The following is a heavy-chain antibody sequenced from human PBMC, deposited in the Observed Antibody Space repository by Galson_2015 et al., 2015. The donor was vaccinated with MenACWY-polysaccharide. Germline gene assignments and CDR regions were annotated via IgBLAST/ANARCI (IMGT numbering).Heavy chain of an antibody. Sequence: SLRLSCASSGFTFSLFAMNWIRQAPGKGLEWVSSISSTAKYIHYADSVKGRFTISRDYAKNLLYLQMTSLSAEDTAVYYCTRDYYGDYVVDSWGQGTLVTVSS. CDR3: TRDYYGDYVVDS. D-gene: IGHD4-17*01. CDR1: GFTFSLFA. J-gene: IGHJ4*02. V-gene: IGHV3-21*01. CDR2: ISSTAKYI.